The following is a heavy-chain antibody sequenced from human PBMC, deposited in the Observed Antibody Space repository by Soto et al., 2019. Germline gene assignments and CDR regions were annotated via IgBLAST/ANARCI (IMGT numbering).Heavy chain of an antibody. V-gene: IGHV3-11*01. CDR2: ISSSGSTI. Sequence: HGWSLRICCAASGFIFSDYYMSWIRKAPGKGLEWVSYISSSGSTIYYADSVKGRFTISRDNAKNSLYLQMNSLRAEDTAVYYCARDRGATSPGHRYSSSWYGNYYMDVWGKGTTVTVSS. CDR3: ARDRGATSPGHRYSSSWYGNYYMDV. J-gene: IGHJ6*03. D-gene: IGHD6-13*01. CDR1: GFIFSDYY.